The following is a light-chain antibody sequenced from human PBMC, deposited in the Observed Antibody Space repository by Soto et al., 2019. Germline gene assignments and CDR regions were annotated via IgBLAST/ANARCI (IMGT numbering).Light chain of an antibody. CDR1: QSVSSY. Sequence: EIAMTQPPATLSVSPGERPTLSCRASQSVSSYLAWYQQKPGQXPRXXIYDTSYRATGVPDRFSGSGSGTDFTITISRLEPEDFEVYYCQQYESSPWTFGQGTKVDIK. J-gene: IGKJ1*01. CDR3: QQYESSPWT. CDR2: DTS. V-gene: IGKV3D-15*01.